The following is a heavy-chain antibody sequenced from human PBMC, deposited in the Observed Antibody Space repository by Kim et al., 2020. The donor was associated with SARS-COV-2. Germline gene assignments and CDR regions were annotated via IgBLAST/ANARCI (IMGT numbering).Heavy chain of an antibody. CDR2: IKQDGTER. CDR3: TREGLVAPEVWGTDY. CDR1: GFSFSSYY. V-gene: IGHV3-7*01. J-gene: IGHJ4*02. Sequence: GGSLRLSCAGSGFSFSSYYMSWVRRAPGKGLEWVANIKQDGTERSHVDSVKGRFTISRDNARNSVYLQMNGLRVEDTAVYYCTREGLVAPEVWGTDYWGQGTLVTVSS. D-gene: IGHD3-16*01.